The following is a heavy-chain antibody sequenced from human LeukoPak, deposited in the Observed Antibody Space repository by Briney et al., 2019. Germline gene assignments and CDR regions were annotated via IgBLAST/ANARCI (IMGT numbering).Heavy chain of an antibody. CDR1: GGTFSSYA. Sequence: ASVKVSCEASGGTFSSYAISWVRQAPGQGLEWMGGIIPIFGTANYAQKFQGRVTITADESTSTAYMELSSLRSEDTAVYYCASSLGAGGLFGPWGQGTLVTVSS. J-gene: IGHJ5*02. D-gene: IGHD1-26*01. V-gene: IGHV1-69*13. CDR2: IIPIFGTA. CDR3: ASSLGAGGLFGP.